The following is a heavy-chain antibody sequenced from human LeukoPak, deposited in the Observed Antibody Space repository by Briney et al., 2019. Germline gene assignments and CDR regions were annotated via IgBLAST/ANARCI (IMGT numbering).Heavy chain of an antibody. D-gene: IGHD5-24*01. J-gene: IGHJ4*02. CDR3: ARDQGEIDGYLPSFDY. CDR2: IYYSGST. V-gene: IGHV4-61*01. CDR1: GYSISSGYY. Sequence: SETLSLTCTVSGYSISSGYYWGWIQQPPGKGLEWIGYIYYSGSTNYNPSLKSRVTISVDTSKNQFPLKLSSVTAADTAVYYCARDQGEIDGYLPSFDYWGQGTLVTVSS.